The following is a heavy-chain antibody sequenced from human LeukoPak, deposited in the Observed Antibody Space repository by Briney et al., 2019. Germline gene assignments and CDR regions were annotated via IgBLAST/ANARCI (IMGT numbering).Heavy chain of an antibody. CDR3: ARVDYYYYGMDV. CDR1: GGSFSGYY. V-gene: IGHV4-34*01. Sequence: SETLSLTCAVYGGSFSGYYGSWIRQPPGKGLEWIGEINHSGSTNYNPSLKSRVTISVDTSKNQFSLKLSSVTAADTAVYYCARVDYYYYGMDVWGQGTTVTVSS. J-gene: IGHJ6*02. CDR2: INHSGST.